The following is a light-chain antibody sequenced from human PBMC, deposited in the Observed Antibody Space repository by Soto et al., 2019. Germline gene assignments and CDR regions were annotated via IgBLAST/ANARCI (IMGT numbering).Light chain of an antibody. V-gene: IGKV1-5*01. CDR1: QSISEW. CDR3: QEYTLSSWT. Sequence: DIQMTQSPSTLSAALGDRVTITCRARQSISEWLAWYQHKPGKAPKVLIYDASRLQCRLSSRFSASVSGTEFNLTISSLQPDDVGTSYCQEYTLSSWTFGQGTKLQFK. CDR2: DAS. J-gene: IGKJ1*01.